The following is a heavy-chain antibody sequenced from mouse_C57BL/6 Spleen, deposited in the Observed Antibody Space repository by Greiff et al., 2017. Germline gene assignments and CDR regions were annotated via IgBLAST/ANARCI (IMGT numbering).Heavy chain of an antibody. CDR3: ARREGHYYGSSPAWFAY. J-gene: IGHJ3*01. CDR1: GYTFTGYW. D-gene: IGHD1-1*01. V-gene: IGHV1-9*01. Sequence: VQLQQSVAELMKPGASVKLSCKATGYTFTGYWIEWVKQRPGHGLEWIGEILPGSGSTNYNEKFKGKATFTADTSSNTAYMQLSSLTTEDSAIYYCARREGHYYGSSPAWFAYWGQGTLVTVSA. CDR2: ILPGSGST.